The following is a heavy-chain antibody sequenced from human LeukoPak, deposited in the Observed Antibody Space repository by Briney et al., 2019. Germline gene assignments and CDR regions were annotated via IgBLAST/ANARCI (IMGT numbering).Heavy chain of an antibody. CDR1: GFTFSSYW. Sequence: PGRSLRLSCAASGFTFSSYWMHWVRQAPGKGLVWVSRVNPQGSGTSYTDSVKGRFTISRDNAKDALHLQMDNLRAEDTAVYYCARARWSSTGWFLGYWGQGTLVTVSS. D-gene: IGHD6-19*01. V-gene: IGHV3-74*01. J-gene: IGHJ4*02. CDR2: VNPQGSGT. CDR3: ARARWSSTGWFLGY.